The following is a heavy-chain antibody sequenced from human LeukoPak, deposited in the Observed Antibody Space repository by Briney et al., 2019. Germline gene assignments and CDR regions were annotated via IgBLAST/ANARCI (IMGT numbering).Heavy chain of an antibody. D-gene: IGHD6-13*01. CDR2: INPDSGDT. CDR3: ARGSGIAAGGTREKDY. Sequence: ASTKVSCKASGYTFTGYYLHWVRQAPGQGLEWMGWINPDSGDTNYAQKFQGRVTMTSDTSITTAYMELTRLIFDDTAGYYCARGSGIAAGGTREKDYWGQGVLVTVSS. CDR1: GYTFTGYY. V-gene: IGHV1-2*02. J-gene: IGHJ4*02.